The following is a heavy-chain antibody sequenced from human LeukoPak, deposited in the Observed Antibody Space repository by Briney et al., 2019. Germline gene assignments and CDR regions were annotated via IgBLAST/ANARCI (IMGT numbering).Heavy chain of an antibody. V-gene: IGHV3-23*01. J-gene: IGHJ4*02. D-gene: IGHD6-13*01. Sequence: GGSLRLSCAASGFTFSSYGMSWVRQAPGKGLEWVSAISGSGGSTYYADSVKGRFTISRHNAKNSLYLQMDSLRAEDTAVYYCARVSSSWHYFDYWGQGTLVTVSS. CDR2: ISGSGGST. CDR1: GFTFSSYG. CDR3: ARVSSSWHYFDY.